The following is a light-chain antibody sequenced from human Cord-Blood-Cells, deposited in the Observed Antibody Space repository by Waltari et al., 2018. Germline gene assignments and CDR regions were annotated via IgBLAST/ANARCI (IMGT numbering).Light chain of an antibody. J-gene: IGLJ1*01. CDR1: SSDVGSYNL. CDR2: EGS. V-gene: IGLV2-23*01. Sequence: QSALTQPASVSGSPGQPITISCTGTSSDVGSYNLVSWYQQHPGKAPKLMIYEGSTRPSGVSNRFSGSKSGNTASLTISGLQAEDEADYYCCSYAGSSTYVFGTGTKVTVL. CDR3: CSYAGSSTYV.